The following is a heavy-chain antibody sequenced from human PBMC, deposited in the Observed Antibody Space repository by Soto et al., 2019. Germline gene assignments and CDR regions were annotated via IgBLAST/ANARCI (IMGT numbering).Heavy chain of an antibody. J-gene: IGHJ4*02. Sequence: PSETLSLTCTVSGASISSYYWSWIRQPPGKGLEWIGYIYYSGSTNYNPSLKSRVTISVDTSKNQFSLKVSSVTATDTAVYYCTRDGRGLGRLSLFEYWGQGVLVTVSS. CDR1: GASISSYY. CDR3: TRDGRGLGRLSLFEY. CDR2: IYYSGST. D-gene: IGHD2-21*02. V-gene: IGHV4-59*01.